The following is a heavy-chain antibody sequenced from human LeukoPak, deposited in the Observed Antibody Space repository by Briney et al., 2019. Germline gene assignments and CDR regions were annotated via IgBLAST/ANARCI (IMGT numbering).Heavy chain of an antibody. V-gene: IGHV3-15*01. J-gene: IGHJ4*02. CDR1: GFTFTDAW. Sequence: GGSLRLSCVDSGFTFTDAWMSWVRQAPGKGLEWIGRIKSKTDGETTNYAEPVRGRFTISRDDSKSAVYLQMNSLKIEDTAVYYCTTDLGTYYHGSQRLIPIDYWGQGTLVTVSS. CDR3: TTDLGTYYHGSQRLIPIDY. CDR2: IKSKTDGETT. D-gene: IGHD3-10*01.